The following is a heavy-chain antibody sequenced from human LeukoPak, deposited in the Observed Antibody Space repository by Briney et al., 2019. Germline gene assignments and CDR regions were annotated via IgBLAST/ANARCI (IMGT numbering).Heavy chain of an antibody. Sequence: SQTLSLTCAISGDTVSSNSAAWNWIRQSPSRGLEWLGRTYFRSKWYNVYAESLKGRISINPDTSKNQFSLHLNSVNPEDTAVYYCANFYLDTWSQGSLVTVSS. CDR1: GDTVSSNSAA. V-gene: IGHV6-1*01. D-gene: IGHD2/OR15-2a*01. CDR3: ANFYLDT. J-gene: IGHJ5*02. CDR2: TYFRSKWYN.